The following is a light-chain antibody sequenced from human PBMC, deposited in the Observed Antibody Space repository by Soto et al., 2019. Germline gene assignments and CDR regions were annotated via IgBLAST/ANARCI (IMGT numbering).Light chain of an antibody. V-gene: IGKV3-20*01. CDR1: QSVDTY. J-gene: IGKJ5*01. Sequence: VLTQSPATLSLSPGERATVSCRASQSVDTYLAWYQVKPGQAPRLLIYGTSSRATGTPARFSGSGSGTDITLSIIWVEPEDFAVYYCQQYATSPTTFGQGARLDNK. CDR2: GTS. CDR3: QQYATSPTT.